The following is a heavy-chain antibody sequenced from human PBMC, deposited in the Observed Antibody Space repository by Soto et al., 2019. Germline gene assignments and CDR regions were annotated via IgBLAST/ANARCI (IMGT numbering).Heavy chain of an antibody. CDR1: GFTFSDHH. J-gene: IGHJ4*02. D-gene: IGHD2-15*01. CDR3: AREPGNSRGDTCYQVYDVDY. V-gene: IGHV3-72*01. Sequence: EVQLVESGGNLVQPGGSLRLSCAASGFTFSDHHLDWVRQAPGKGLEWIGRTRNKATAYYTDYAASVKGRFTISRDDSRDSLYPQMSGLKIEDTAVDYCAREPGNSRGDTCYQVYDVDYWGQGPGVTGSS. CDR2: TRNKATAYYT.